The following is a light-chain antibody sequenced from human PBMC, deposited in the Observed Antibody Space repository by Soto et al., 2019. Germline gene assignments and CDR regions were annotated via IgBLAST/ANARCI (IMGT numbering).Light chain of an antibody. CDR1: QSVSSN. Sequence: EIVMTQSPATLSVSPGERATLSCRASQSVSSNLAWYQQKPGQAPRLLIYGASTRATGIPARCSGSGPGTEFTLTISSLQSEDFAVYDCQQYNNWQWTFGQGTKVEIK. CDR2: GAS. V-gene: IGKV3-15*01. J-gene: IGKJ1*01. CDR3: QQYNNWQWT.